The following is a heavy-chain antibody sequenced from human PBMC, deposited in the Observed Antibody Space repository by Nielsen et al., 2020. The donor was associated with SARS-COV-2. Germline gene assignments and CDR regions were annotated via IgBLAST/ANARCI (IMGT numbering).Heavy chain of an antibody. Sequence: GGFLRLSCAASGFTFSDYYMSWIRQAPGKGLEWVAQMSGSSSYIHYADSVKGRYTISKDSAKNSLYLQMNSLRAEDTAVYYCARVAGTPPVSYSYFDLWGRGTLVTVSS. J-gene: IGHJ2*01. CDR3: ARVAGTPPVSYSYFDL. CDR2: MSGSSSYI. D-gene: IGHD6-19*01. V-gene: IGHV3-11*05. CDR1: GFTFSDYY.